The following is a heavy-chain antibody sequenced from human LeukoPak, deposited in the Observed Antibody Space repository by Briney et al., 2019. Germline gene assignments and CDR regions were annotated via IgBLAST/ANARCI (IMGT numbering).Heavy chain of an antibody. V-gene: IGHV3-66*01. CDR3: ARDGYYDSSGYRKHDGFDI. CDR1: GFTVSTNY. Sequence: GGSLRLSCAASGFTVSTNYMSWVRQAPGKGLEWVSLIYSGGITQYADSVKGRFTISRDNSKNTLYLQMTSLRAEDTAVYHCARDGYYDSSGYRKHDGFDIWGQGTLVTVSS. CDR2: IYSGGIT. D-gene: IGHD3-22*01. J-gene: IGHJ3*02.